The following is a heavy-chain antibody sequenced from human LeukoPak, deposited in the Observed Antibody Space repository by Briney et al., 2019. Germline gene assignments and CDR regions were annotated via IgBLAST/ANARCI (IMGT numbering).Heavy chain of an antibody. V-gene: IGHV3-64D*06. Sequence: GGSLRLSCSASGFTFSSYAMHWVRQAPGKGLEYVSAISSKGGSTYYADSVKGRFTISRDNSKNTLYLQMSSLRAEDTAVYYCVKETPILTGYYTLDYWGQGTLVTVSS. CDR1: GFTFSSYA. J-gene: IGHJ4*02. CDR2: ISSKGGST. D-gene: IGHD3-9*01. CDR3: VKETPILTGYYTLDY.